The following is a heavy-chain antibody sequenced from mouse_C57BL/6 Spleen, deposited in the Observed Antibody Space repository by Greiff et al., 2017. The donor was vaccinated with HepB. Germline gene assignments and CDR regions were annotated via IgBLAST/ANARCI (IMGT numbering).Heavy chain of an antibody. D-gene: IGHD4-1*01. CDR3: ARRERITGYFDY. J-gene: IGHJ2*01. CDR1: GFSLSTSGMG. CDR2: IYWDDDK. Sequence: QVTLKVSGPGLLQSSQTLSLTCSFSGFSLSTSGMGVSWIRQPSGKGLEWLAHIYWDDDKCYNPSLKSRLTISKDTSRNQVFLKITSVDTADTATYYCARRERITGYFDYWGQGTTLTVSS. V-gene: IGHV8-12*01.